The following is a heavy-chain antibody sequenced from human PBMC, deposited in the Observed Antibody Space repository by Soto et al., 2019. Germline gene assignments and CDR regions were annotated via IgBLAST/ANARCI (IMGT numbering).Heavy chain of an antibody. V-gene: IGHV4-61*08. J-gene: IGHJ6*02. CDR2: IHCTGST. CDR1: GGSGSSAAYY. D-gene: IGHD3-16*01. Sequence: PSETLSLTCTVSGGSGSSAAYYWSWIRQPPGKGLEWIGHIHCTGSTYYNPSLKSRVTISIHTSNNQFPLILSLITAEDTAVYYCARYFSLPIELGGYYYYGLDVWGQGTMVTVSS. CDR3: ARYFSLPIELGGYYYYGLDV.